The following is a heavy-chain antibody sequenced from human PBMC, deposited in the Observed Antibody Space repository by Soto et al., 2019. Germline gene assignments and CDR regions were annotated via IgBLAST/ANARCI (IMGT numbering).Heavy chain of an antibody. CDR1: GFTFSSYA. D-gene: IGHD3-3*02. J-gene: IGHJ6*03. CDR2: ISGSGGST. Sequence: GGSLRLSCAASGFTFSSYAMSWVRQAPGKGLEWVSAISGSGGSTYYADSVKGRFTISRDNSKNTPYLQINSLRAEDTAVYYCAKDAIYLPDYYYYYYMDVWGKGTTVTVSS. CDR3: AKDAIYLPDYYYYYYMDV. V-gene: IGHV3-23*01.